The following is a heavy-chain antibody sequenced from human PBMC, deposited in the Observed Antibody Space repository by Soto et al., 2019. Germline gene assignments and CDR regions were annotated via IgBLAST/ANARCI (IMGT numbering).Heavy chain of an antibody. J-gene: IGHJ4*02. Sequence: ASVKVSCKASGYTFTGYYMHWVRQAPGQGLEWMGWINPNSGGTNYAQKLQGRVTMTRDTSISTAYMELSRLRSDDTAVYYCARDPDIVVVPAAQFDYWGQGTLVTVSS. V-gene: IGHV1-2*02. CDR3: ARDPDIVVVPAAQFDY. CDR1: GYTFTGYY. D-gene: IGHD2-2*01. CDR2: INPNSGGT.